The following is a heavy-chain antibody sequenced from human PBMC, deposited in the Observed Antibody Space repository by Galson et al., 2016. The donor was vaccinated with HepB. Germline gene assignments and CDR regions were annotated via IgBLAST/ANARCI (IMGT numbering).Heavy chain of an antibody. D-gene: IGHD1-20*01. CDR2: ISGSGGST. J-gene: IGHJ4*02. Sequence: SLRLSCAASGFTFSTYAMTWVRQAPGKGLEWVSTISGSGGSTYYADSVKGRFTISRDKAKNTLFLQMDSLRVEDTAVYYCAKNSQHGRYDWRPTCFGDWGQGTLVTVSS. CDR1: GFTFSTYA. V-gene: IGHV3-23*01. CDR3: AKNSQHGRYDWRPTCFGD.